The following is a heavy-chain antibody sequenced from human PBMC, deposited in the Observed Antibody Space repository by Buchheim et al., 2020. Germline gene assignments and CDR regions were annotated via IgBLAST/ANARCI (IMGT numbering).Heavy chain of an antibody. J-gene: IGHJ6*02. V-gene: IGHV5-10-1*01. CDR1: GYSFTSYW. CDR3: ARDGYNFDYYYGMDV. D-gene: IGHD5-24*01. Sequence: EVQLVQSGAEVKKPGESLRISCKGSGYSFTSYWISWVRQMPGKGLEWMGRIDPSNSYTNYSPSFQGHVTISSDKSISTAYPQWSSLEASDTAMYYCARDGYNFDYYYGMDVWGQGTT. CDR2: IDPSNSYT.